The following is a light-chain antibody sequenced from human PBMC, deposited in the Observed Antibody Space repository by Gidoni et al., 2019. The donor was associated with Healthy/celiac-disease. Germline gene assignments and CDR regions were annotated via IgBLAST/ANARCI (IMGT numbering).Light chain of an antibody. V-gene: IGLV2-14*01. CDR2: EVR. Sequence: QSALTQPASVSGSPGQSITISCTGTRSDVGGYNYVSWYQQHPGKDPKLMLYEVRNRPSGVSNRFSGSKSGNTASLTISGLQAEDEADYYCSSYTSSSRVFGTGTKVT. J-gene: IGLJ1*01. CDR3: SSYTSSSRV. CDR1: RSDVGGYNY.